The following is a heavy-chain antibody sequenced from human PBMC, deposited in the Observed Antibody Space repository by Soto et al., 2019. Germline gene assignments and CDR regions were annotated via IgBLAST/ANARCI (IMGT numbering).Heavy chain of an antibody. J-gene: IGHJ6*02. CDR1: GYTFTSYY. CDR3: ARGNYDFWSGPSAPYYYYGMDV. Sequence: ASVKVSCKASGYTFTSYYMHWLRQAPGQRLEWMGIINPSGGSTSYAQKFQGRVTMTRDTSTSTVYMELSSLRSEDTAVYYCARGNYDFWSGPSAPYYYYGMDVWGQGTTVTVSS. D-gene: IGHD3-3*01. V-gene: IGHV1-46*01. CDR2: INPSGGST.